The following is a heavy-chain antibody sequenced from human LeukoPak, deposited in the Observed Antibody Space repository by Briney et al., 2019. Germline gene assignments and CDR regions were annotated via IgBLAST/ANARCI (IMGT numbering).Heavy chain of an antibody. Sequence: PSQTLSLTCTVSGGSISSYYWSWIRQPPGKGLEWIGDIYYSGSTNYNPSLKSRVTISVDTSKNQFSLRLSSVTAADTAVYYSARLASGSYGPLTPFDYWGQGTLVTVSS. J-gene: IGHJ4*02. D-gene: IGHD1-26*01. CDR2: IYYSGST. V-gene: IGHV4-59*08. CDR3: ARLASGSYGPLTPFDY. CDR1: GGSISSYY.